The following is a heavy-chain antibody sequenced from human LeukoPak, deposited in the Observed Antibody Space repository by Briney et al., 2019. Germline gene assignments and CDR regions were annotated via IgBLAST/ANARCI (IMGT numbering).Heavy chain of an antibody. J-gene: IGHJ4*02. CDR1: GFTFSNYW. Sequence: PGGSLRLSCAGSGFTFSNYWMSWVRQPPGKGLEWVANIKHDGSEKYCVDSVEGRFTISRDNAKNSLHLQMNSLRAEDTAVYYCARLGTAEGTLEDYWGQGTLVTVSS. CDR2: IKHDGSEK. D-gene: IGHD6-13*01. V-gene: IGHV3-7*01. CDR3: ARLGTAEGTLEDY.